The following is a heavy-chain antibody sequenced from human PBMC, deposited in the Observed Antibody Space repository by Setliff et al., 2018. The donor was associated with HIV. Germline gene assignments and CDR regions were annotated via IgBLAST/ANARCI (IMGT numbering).Heavy chain of an antibody. J-gene: IGHJ6*02. CDR3: ARDFSYGYFFYGMDV. V-gene: IGHV3-49*04. Sequence: PGGSLRLSCRGSGFTFGDYSMSWVRQAPGKGLEWVGFIRSKAYGGTTEYAASVKGRFTLPRDDSRNIAYLQMNSLKTEDTAVYYCARDFSYGYFFYGMDVWGQGTTVTVSS. CDR1: GFTFGDYS. CDR2: IRSKAYGGTT. D-gene: IGHD5-18*01.